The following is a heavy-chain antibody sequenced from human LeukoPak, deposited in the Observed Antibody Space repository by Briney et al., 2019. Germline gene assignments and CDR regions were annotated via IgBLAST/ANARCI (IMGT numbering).Heavy chain of an antibody. V-gene: IGHV3-48*03. CDR1: GFTFSSYE. CDR3: ARGLDSSGYYGDY. J-gene: IGHJ4*02. Sequence: GGSLRLSCAASGFTFSSYEMNWVRQAPGKGLEWVSYISSSGSTIYYADSVKGRFTMSRENAKNSLYLQMNSLRAEDTAGYYCARGLDSSGYYGDYWGQGTLVTVSS. CDR2: ISSSGSTI. D-gene: IGHD3-22*01.